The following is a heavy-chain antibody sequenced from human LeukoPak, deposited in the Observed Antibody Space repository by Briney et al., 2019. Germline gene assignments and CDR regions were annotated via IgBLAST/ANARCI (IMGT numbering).Heavy chain of an antibody. V-gene: IGHV3-30*02. D-gene: IGHD2-2*01. Sequence: GGSLRLSCAASGFTFSSYGMHWVRQAPGKGLEWVAFIRYDGSNKYYADSVKGRFTISRDNSKNTLYLQMNSLRAEDTAVYYCAKDFQYQLPYYMDVWGKGTTVTVSS. CDR2: IRYDGSNK. J-gene: IGHJ6*03. CDR3: AKDFQYQLPYYMDV. CDR1: GFTFSSYG.